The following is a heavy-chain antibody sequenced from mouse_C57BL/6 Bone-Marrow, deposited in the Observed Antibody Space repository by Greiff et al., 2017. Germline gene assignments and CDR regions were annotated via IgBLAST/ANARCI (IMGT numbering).Heavy chain of an antibody. J-gene: IGHJ2*01. Sequence: VQLQQSGAELVRPGTSVKMSCKASGYTFTNYWIGWAKQRPGHGLEWIGDIYPGGGYTNYNEKFKGKATLTADKSSSTAYMQFSSLTSEDSASYYCARSGYPVPFDYWGQGTTLTVSS. CDR1: GYTFTNYW. CDR3: ARSGYPVPFDY. V-gene: IGHV1-63*01. CDR2: IYPGGGYT. D-gene: IGHD1-2*01.